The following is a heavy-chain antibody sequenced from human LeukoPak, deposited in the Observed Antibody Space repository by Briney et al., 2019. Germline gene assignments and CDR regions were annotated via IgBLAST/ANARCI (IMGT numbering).Heavy chain of an antibody. CDR2: INTDGSIT. CDR3: ANHLACGSTTCPSFDD. Sequence: PGGSLRLSCAASGFTFSSHWMHWVRHAPGKGLVWVSRINTDGSITNYADSVKGRFTISRDNARYSLSLQMNNLRADDTAVYYCANHLACGSTTCPSFDDWGQGTLVTVSS. J-gene: IGHJ4*02. V-gene: IGHV3-74*01. CDR1: GFTFSSHW. D-gene: IGHD2-2*01.